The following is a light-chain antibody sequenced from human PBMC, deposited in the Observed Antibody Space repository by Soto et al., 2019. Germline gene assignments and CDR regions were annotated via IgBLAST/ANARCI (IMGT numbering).Light chain of an antibody. CDR1: SSDVGAYNY. CDR2: RVT. Sequence: QSALTQPASVSGSPGQSITISCTGSSSDVGAYNYVSWYQHHPGEAPKLIIYRVTKRPSGVSSRFSASKSGNTASLTISGLQAEDECHYYCSSYPSTNTVRFGGGTKLTVL. J-gene: IGLJ2*01. CDR3: SSYPSTNTVR. V-gene: IGLV2-14*01.